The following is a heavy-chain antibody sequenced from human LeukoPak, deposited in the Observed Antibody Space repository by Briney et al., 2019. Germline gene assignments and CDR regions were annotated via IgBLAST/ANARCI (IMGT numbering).Heavy chain of an antibody. J-gene: IGHJ4*02. CDR2: IDPGDGSA. D-gene: IGHD4-11*01. V-gene: IGHV1-46*01. Sequence: ASVTVSCKASEYTFTGYYFHWVRQAPGQGLEWMGIIDPGDGSATYAQKFQDKITMTRDTSTSTVYMELSSLRSEDTAVYYSARRGLQRDVEYWGQGTLVTVSS. CDR3: ARRGLQRDVEY. CDR1: EYTFTGYY.